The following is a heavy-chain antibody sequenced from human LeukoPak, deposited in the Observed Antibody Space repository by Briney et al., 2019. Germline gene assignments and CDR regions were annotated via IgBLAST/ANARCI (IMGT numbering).Heavy chain of an antibody. V-gene: IGHV3-7*01. D-gene: IGHD6-25*01. Sequence: GGSLRLSCAASGFTFSKFWMSWVRQAPGKGLEWVANIKEDGSTKHYVDSVKGRFTISRDNAKNSLSLQMNYLRLEDTAVYYCATSDDSAATYWGQGTLVTVSS. CDR1: GFTFSKFW. CDR2: IKEDGSTK. CDR3: ATSDDSAATY. J-gene: IGHJ4*02.